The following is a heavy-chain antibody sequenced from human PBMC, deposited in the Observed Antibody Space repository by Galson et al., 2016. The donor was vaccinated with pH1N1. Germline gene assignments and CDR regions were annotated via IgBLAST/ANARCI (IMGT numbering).Heavy chain of an antibody. J-gene: IGHJ6*02. CDR1: GYSFSNYW. Sequence: QSGAEVKKPGESLRISCKGSGYSFSNYWIGWVRQMPGKGLEWMGIIYPGDSETKYSPSFQGQVTFSAEKSSSTAYLQWSSLTASDTAMYYCARRDTLSGVDVWGRGTTVTVSS. CDR3: ARRDTLSGVDV. CDR2: IYPGDSET. D-gene: IGHD5-18*01. V-gene: IGHV5-51*01.